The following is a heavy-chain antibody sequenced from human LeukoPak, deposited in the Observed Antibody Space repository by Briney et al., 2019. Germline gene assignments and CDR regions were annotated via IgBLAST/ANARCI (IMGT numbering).Heavy chain of an antibody. CDR1: GGSISSYY. CDR2: IYFSGST. D-gene: IGHD3-9*01. CDR3: AKDQEYYDILTGYDY. Sequence: SETLSLTCTVSGGSISSYYWSWIRQPPGKGLEWIGHIYFSGSTNYNPSLKSRVTISVDMSKNHFSLKLSSVTAADTAVYYCAKDQEYYDILTGYDYWGQGTLVTVSS. J-gene: IGHJ4*02. V-gene: IGHV4-59*12.